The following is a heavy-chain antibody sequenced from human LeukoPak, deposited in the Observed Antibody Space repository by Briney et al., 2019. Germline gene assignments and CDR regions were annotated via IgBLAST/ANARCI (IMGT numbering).Heavy chain of an antibody. V-gene: IGHV3-20*04. CDR1: GFTFDDYG. J-gene: IGHJ6*03. D-gene: IGHD1-7*01. Sequence: GGSLRLSCAASGFTFDDYGMSWVRQAPGKGLEWVSGINWNGSSTGYADSVKGRFTISRDNAKNSLYLQMNSLRAEDTALYYCARRGTGTYYYYYYYMDVWGKGTTVTVSS. CDR2: INWNGSST. CDR3: ARRGTGTYYYYYYYMDV.